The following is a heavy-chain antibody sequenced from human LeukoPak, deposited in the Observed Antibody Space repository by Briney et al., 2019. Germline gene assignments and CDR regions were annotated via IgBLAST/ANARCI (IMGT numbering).Heavy chain of an antibody. CDR1: GGSISSYY. CDR3: SRTGPDGAMDDFDS. Sequence: SETLSLTCTVSGGSISSYYWGWIRQPPGKGLEWIGSIYYSGSTYYNPSLKSRVTISVDTSKNQFSLKLSSVTAADTAVYYCSRTGPDGAMDDFDSWGQGTLVTVSS. J-gene: IGHJ4*02. V-gene: IGHV4-39*07. CDR2: IYYSGST. D-gene: IGHD2-2*01.